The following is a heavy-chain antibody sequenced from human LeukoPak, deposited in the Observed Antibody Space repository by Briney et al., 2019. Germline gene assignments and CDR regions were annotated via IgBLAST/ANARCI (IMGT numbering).Heavy chain of an antibody. V-gene: IGHV4-30-4*01. CDR3: ATRRGGDYFDY. Sequence: SETLSLTCTVSGGSISSGDYYWSWIRQPPGKGLEWIGYIYYSGSTYYNPSLKSRVTISVDTSKNQFSLKLSSVTAADTAVYYCATRRGGDYFDYWGQGTLVTVSS. CDR2: IYYSGST. D-gene: IGHD4-17*01. CDR1: GGSISSGDYY. J-gene: IGHJ4*02.